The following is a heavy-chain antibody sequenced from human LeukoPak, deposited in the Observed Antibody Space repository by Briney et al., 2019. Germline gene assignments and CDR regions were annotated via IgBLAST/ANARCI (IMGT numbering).Heavy chain of an antibody. V-gene: IGHV3-48*01. J-gene: IGHJ6*03. D-gene: IGHD1-26*01. Sequence: GGSLRLSCAASGFTFSSYSMNWVRRAPGKGLEWVSYISSSSSTIYYADSVKGRFTISRDNAKNSLYLQMNSLRAEDTAVYYCARDPYSGSYGNYYYYFMDVWGKGTTVTISS. CDR2: ISSSSSTI. CDR3: ARDPYSGSYGNYYYYFMDV. CDR1: GFTFSSYS.